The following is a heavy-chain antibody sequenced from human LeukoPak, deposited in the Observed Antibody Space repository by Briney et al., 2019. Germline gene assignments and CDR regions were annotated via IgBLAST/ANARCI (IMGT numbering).Heavy chain of an antibody. Sequence: GGSLRLSCAASGFAFSTYAMSWVRQAPGKGLEWVSGISATGGSTYYADSVKGRFTISRDNSKNTLIRQMSSLRVEDTALYYCAKRHCRGGSCYSDSYYLDVWGKGTTVTVYS. J-gene: IGHJ6*03. CDR3: AKRHCRGGSCYSDSYYLDV. D-gene: IGHD2-15*01. CDR2: ISATGGST. CDR1: GFAFSTYA. V-gene: IGHV3-23*01.